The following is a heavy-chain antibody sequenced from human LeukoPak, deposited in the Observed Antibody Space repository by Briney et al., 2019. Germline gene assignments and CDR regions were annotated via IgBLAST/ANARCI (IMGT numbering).Heavy chain of an antibody. Sequence: PGGSLRLSCAASGXTFSGYAVTWVRQAPGKGLEWVSSVGGGGTATYYADSVKGRFTISRDNSRNTQYLQMNSLRAEDTAVYYCARGGTYGAFDNWGQGTLVIVSS. CDR3: ARGGTYGAFDN. V-gene: IGHV3-23*01. J-gene: IGHJ4*02. D-gene: IGHD3-16*01. CDR2: VGGGGTAT. CDR1: GXTFSGYA.